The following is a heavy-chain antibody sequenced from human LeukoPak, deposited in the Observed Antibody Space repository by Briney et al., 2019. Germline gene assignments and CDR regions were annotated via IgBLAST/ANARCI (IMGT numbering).Heavy chain of an antibody. CDR3: ARELQPHDYSNYDWFDP. CDR2: IYTSGST. J-gene: IGHJ5*02. D-gene: IGHD4-11*01. V-gene: IGHV4-4*07. CDR1: GGSISSYY. Sequence: SETLSLTCTVSGGSISSYYWSWIRQPAGKRLEWSWPIYTSGSTNYNPSLKSRVTISVDKSKNQLSLKLSSVTAADTAVYYCARELQPHDYSNYDWFDPWGQGTLVTVSS.